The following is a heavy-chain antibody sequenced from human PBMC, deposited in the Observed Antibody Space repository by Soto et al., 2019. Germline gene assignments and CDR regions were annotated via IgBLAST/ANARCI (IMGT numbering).Heavy chain of an antibody. J-gene: IGHJ4*02. V-gene: IGHV3-11*05. Sequence: QVRLVESGGGLVKPGRSLRLSCAASGFTFSDHYMAWIRQAPGKGLEWVAYISRTGSYTNYADSVKGRFTISRDNAENSLSLYMDTLRAEDTAVYYCARFEGIMILDYWGQGSLVSVAS. CDR3: ARFEGIMILDY. CDR2: ISRTGSYT. CDR1: GFTFSDHY. D-gene: IGHD3-16*01.